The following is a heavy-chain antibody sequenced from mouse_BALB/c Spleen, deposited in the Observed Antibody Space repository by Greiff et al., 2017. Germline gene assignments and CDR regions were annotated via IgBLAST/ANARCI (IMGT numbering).Heavy chain of an antibody. V-gene: IGHV5-6-3*01. CDR3: ARDRGLGHYFDY. D-gene: IGHD4-1*01. CDR2: INSNGGST. J-gene: IGHJ2*01. Sequence: EVKLVESGGGLEQPGGSLKLSCAASGFTFSSYGMSWVRQTPDKRLELVATINSNGGSTYYPDSVKGRFTISRDNAKNTLYLQMSSLKSEDTAMYYCARDRGLGHYFDYWGQGTTLTVSS. CDR1: GFTFSSYG.